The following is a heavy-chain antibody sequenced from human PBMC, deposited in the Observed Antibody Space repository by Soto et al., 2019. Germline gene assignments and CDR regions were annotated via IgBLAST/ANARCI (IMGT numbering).Heavy chain of an antibody. CDR2: IYYSGST. Sequence: QVQLQESSPGLVKPSQTLSLTCTVSGGSISSGGYYWSWIRQHPAKGLEWIGYIYYSGSTYYNPSLKSRVTISVDTSKNQFSLKLSSVTAADTAVYYCARVYCSGGSCYEFDYWGQGTLVTVSS. J-gene: IGHJ4*02. CDR1: GGSISSGGYY. D-gene: IGHD2-15*01. CDR3: ARVYCSGGSCYEFDY. V-gene: IGHV4-31*03.